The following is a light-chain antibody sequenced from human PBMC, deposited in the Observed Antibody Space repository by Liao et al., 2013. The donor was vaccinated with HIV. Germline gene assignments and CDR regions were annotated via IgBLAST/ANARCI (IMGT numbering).Light chain of an antibody. J-gene: IGLJ7*01. CDR1: NIGITS. Sequence: YELTQPPSVSVAPGKTARITCGGNNIGITSVHWYQQRPGQAPVLVIYYDSDRPSGIPERFSGSNSGNTATLTISRVEAGDEADYYCQVWDTSSDHAVFGGGTQLTVL. CDR3: QVWDTSSDHAV. CDR2: YDS. V-gene: IGLV3-21*01.